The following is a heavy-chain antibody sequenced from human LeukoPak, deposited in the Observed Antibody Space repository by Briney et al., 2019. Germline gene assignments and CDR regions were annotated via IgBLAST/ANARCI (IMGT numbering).Heavy chain of an antibody. V-gene: IGHV4-59*01. D-gene: IGHD5-18*01. J-gene: IGHJ4*02. CDR1: GGSISSYY. CDR2: IYSSGST. CDR3: ANRFTYGGY. Sequence: SETLSLTCTVSGGSISSYYWSWIRQPPGKGLEWIGYIYSSGSTDYNPSLKSRVTISVDMSKNQFSLKLTSVTAADTAVYYCANRFTYGGYWGQGTLVTVSS.